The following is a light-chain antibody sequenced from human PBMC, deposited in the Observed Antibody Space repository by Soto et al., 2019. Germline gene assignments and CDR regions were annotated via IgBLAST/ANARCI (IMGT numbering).Light chain of an antibody. J-gene: IGKJ5*01. V-gene: IGKV3-20*01. Sequence: EIVLTQSPGTLSLSPGESATLSCRASQSVSSSYLAWYQQNPGQAPRLLIYGASSRATGIPDRFSGSGSGTDFTLTISRLEPEDLAVYYCPQYGSSPITFGQGTRLEIK. CDR2: GAS. CDR1: QSVSSSY. CDR3: PQYGSSPIT.